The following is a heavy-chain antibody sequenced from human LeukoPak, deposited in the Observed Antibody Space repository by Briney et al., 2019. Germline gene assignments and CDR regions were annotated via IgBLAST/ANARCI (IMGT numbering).Heavy chain of an antibody. CDR1: GFTFSSYG. J-gene: IGHJ4*02. CDR3: AREKRITMVRGVIPSLFDY. CDR2: IWYDGSNK. D-gene: IGHD3-10*01. Sequence: PGGSLRLSCAASGFTFSSYGMQWVRQAPGKGLEWVAVIWYDGSNKYYADSVKGRFTISRDNSKNTLYLQMNSLRAEDTAVYYCAREKRITMVRGVIPSLFDYWGQGTLVTVSS. V-gene: IGHV3-33*08.